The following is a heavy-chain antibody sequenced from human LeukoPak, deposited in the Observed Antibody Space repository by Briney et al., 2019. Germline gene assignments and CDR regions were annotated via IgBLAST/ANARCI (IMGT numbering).Heavy chain of an antibody. CDR1: GFTFSSYG. Sequence: GGSLRLSCAASGFTFSSYGTHWVRQAPGKGLEWVAFIRYDGSNKYYADSVKGRFTISRDNSKNTLYLQMNSLRAEDTAVYYCAKAYFNCSGGSCYYPDAFDIWGQGTMVTVSS. V-gene: IGHV3-30*02. CDR2: IRYDGSNK. J-gene: IGHJ3*02. CDR3: AKAYFNCSGGSCYYPDAFDI. D-gene: IGHD2-15*01.